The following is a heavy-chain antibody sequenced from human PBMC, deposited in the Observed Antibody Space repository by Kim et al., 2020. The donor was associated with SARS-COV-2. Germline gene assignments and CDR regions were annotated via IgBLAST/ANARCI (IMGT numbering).Heavy chain of an antibody. CDR2: INPNSGGT. J-gene: IGHJ5*02. CDR3: ARSVDDVWSGYPSNWFDP. V-gene: IGHV1-2*06. CDR1: GYTFTGYY. D-gene: IGHD3-3*01. Sequence: ASVKVSCKASGYTFTGYYMHWVRQAPGQGLEWMGRINPNSGGTNYAQKFQGRVTMTRDTSISTAYMELSRLRSDDTAVYYCARSVDDVWSGYPSNWFDPCGQGTLVTVSS.